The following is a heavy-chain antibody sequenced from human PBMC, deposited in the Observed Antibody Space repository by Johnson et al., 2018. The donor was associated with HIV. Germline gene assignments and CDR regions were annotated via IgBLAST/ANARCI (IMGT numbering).Heavy chain of an antibody. D-gene: IGHD7-27*01. V-gene: IGHV3-23*04. CDR3: AKVLSPRPWGDDAFDI. Sequence: EVQLVESGGGLVQPGGSLRLSCAASGFTFSSYAMSWVRQAPGTGLEWVSAISGSGGSTYYADSVKGRFTISRDSSNNTMYLQMNSLRTEDTAVYYCAKVLSPRPWGDDAFDIWGQGTMVTVSS. CDR2: ISGSGGST. J-gene: IGHJ3*02. CDR1: GFTFSSYA.